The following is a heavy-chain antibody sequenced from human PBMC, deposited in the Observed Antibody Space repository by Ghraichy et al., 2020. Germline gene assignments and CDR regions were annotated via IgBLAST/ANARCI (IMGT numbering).Heavy chain of an antibody. CDR2: IYSGGGT. J-gene: IGHJ4*02. Sequence: LSLTCAASGITVHNNFMNWFRQAPGKGLEWVSLIYSGGGTNYADSVRGRFTISRDGSKNTLYLQMNSLRAEDTAVYHCARDPPAAAAGTFGWGRGTLVTVSS. CDR3: ARDPPAAAAGTFG. V-gene: IGHV3-66*01. D-gene: IGHD6-13*01. CDR1: GITVHNNF.